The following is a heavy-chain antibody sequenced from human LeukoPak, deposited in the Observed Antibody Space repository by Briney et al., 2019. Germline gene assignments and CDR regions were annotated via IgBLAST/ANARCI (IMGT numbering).Heavy chain of an antibody. V-gene: IGHV4-4*02. D-gene: IGHD2-2*01. CDR3: ARTNIVVVPAGFDP. CDR1: GGSISSSNW. CDR2: IYHSGST. J-gene: IGHJ5*02. Sequence: SETLSLTCAVSGGSISSSNWWSWVRQPPGKGLEWIGEIYHSGSTNYNPSLKSRVTISVDKSKNQFSLKLSSVTAADTAVYYCARTNIVVVPAGFDPWGQGTLVTVSS.